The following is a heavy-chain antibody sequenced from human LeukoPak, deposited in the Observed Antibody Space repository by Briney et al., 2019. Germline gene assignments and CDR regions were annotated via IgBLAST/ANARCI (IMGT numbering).Heavy chain of an antibody. J-gene: IGHJ4*02. CDR3: STWLGAPDYYFDY. CDR1: GYTLTELS. Sequence: GASVKVSCKVSGYTLTELSMHWVRLAPGTGIGWMGGFDPEDGETIYAQKFQGRVTMTEDTSTDTAYMELSSLRSEDTAVYYCSTWLGAPDYYFDYWGQGTLVTVSS. D-gene: IGHD6-19*01. V-gene: IGHV1-24*01. CDR2: FDPEDGET.